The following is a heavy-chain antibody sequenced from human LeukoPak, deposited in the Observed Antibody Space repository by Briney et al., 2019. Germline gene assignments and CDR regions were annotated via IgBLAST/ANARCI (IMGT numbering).Heavy chain of an antibody. CDR3: ARSDYYYDSSGAFDI. J-gene: IGHJ3*02. D-gene: IGHD3-22*01. CDR2: ISSSSSYI. V-gene: IGHV3-21*01. Sequence: GGSLRLSCAASGFTFSSYSMNWVRQAPGKGLEWVSSISSSSSYIYYADSVKGRFTTSRDNATNSLYLQMNSLRAEHTAVYYCARSDYYYDSSGAFDIWGQGTLVTVSS. CDR1: GFTFSSYS.